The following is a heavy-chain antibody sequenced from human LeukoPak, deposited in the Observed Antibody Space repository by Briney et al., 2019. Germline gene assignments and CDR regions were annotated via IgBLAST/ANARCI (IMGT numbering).Heavy chain of an antibody. CDR1: GGSISRSSSY. CDR2: IFYSGTT. Sequence: SETLSLTCTVSGGSISRSSSYCGWIRQPPGKEREWIGSIFYSGTTYYNPSLKSRVTISVDTSKNQFSLKLTSVTAADTAVYYCARHAPSTVTTWWDYWGQGTLVTVSS. V-gene: IGHV4-39*01. J-gene: IGHJ4*02. CDR3: ARHAPSTVTTWWDY. D-gene: IGHD4-17*01.